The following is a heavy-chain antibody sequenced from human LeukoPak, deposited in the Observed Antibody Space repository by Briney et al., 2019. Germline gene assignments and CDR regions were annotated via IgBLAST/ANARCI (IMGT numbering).Heavy chain of an antibody. V-gene: IGHV4-59*01. CDR3: AREDPQTKVPEGMDV. CDR2: IYYTGTT. D-gene: IGHD4/OR15-4a*01. CDR1: GGSISHCY. J-gene: IGHJ6*02. Sequence: SETLSLTCTVSGGSISHCYWSWIRQPPGKGPEWIGYIYYTGTTNYNPSVKSRVTISVDTSKNQFSLKSNSVTAADTAVYYCAREDPQTKVPEGMDVWGQGTTVTVSS.